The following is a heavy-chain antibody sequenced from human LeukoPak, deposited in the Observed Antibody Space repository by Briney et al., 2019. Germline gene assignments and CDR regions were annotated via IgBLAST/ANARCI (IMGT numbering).Heavy chain of an antibody. V-gene: IGHV4-59*01. CDR2: IHYSGST. D-gene: IGHD3-22*01. CDR3: ARHYYDSSGSPFDY. J-gene: IGHJ4*02. Sequence: SETLSLTCTVSGGSISSYYWSWIRQPPGKGLEWIGYIHYSGSTNYNPSLKSRVTISVDTSKNQFSLKLSSVTAADTAVYYCARHYYDSSGSPFDYWGQGTLVTVSS. CDR1: GGSISSYY.